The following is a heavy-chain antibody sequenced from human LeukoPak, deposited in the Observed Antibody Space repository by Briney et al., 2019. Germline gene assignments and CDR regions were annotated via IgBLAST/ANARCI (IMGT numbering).Heavy chain of an antibody. J-gene: IGHJ6*04. V-gene: IGHV3-48*04. Sequence: GGSLRLSCAASGFTFSSYSIHWVRQAPGEGLEWVSYISSSGSTMYYADSVKGRFTISRDNAKNSLYLQMNSLRAEDTAVYYCARRDCSSTSCAGMDVWGKGTTVTVSS. CDR1: GFTFSSYS. CDR3: ARRDCSSTSCAGMDV. D-gene: IGHD2-2*01. CDR2: ISSSGSTM.